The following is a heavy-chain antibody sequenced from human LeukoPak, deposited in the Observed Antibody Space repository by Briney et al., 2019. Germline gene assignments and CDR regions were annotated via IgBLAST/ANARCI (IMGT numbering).Heavy chain of an antibody. J-gene: IGHJ3*01. CDR2: WHDDNQK. V-gene: IGHV3-33*01. CDR3: ARDGSTYTINFYQALDV. Sequence: PGRSLRLSCAASGFPFSIFGMHWVRQAPGKGLEWVAVWHDDNQKYYADSVKGRFTISKDNSKNTVYLQMNSLRAEDTATYYCARDGSTYTINFYQALDVWGQGTMVTVSS. D-gene: IGHD1-26*01. CDR1: GFPFSIFG.